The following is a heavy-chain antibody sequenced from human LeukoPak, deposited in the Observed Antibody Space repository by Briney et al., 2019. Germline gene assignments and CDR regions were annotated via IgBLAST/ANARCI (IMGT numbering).Heavy chain of an antibody. CDR3: ARLALRRDYFDY. Sequence: PSQTLSLTCTVSGGSISSYYWSWIRQPPGKGLEWIGYIYYSGSTNYNPSLKSRVTISVDTSKNQFSLKLSSVTAADTAVYYCARLALRRDYFDYWGQGTLVTVSS. J-gene: IGHJ4*02. CDR2: IYYSGST. V-gene: IGHV4-59*01. CDR1: GGSISSYY. D-gene: IGHD3-10*01.